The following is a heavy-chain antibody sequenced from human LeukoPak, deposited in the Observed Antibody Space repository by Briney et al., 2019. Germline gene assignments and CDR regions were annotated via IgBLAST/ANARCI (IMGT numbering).Heavy chain of an antibody. CDR2: IYYSGST. V-gene: IGHV4-59*12. D-gene: IGHD3-22*01. J-gene: IGHJ5*02. Sequence: SETLSLTCTVSGGSISSYYWSWIRQPPGKGLEWIGSIYYSGSTYYNPSLKSRVTISVDTSKNQFSLKLSSVTAADTAVYYCARDGRPSYYYDSSGYLVRWGQGTLVTVSS. CDR1: GGSISSYY. CDR3: ARDGRPSYYYDSSGYLVR.